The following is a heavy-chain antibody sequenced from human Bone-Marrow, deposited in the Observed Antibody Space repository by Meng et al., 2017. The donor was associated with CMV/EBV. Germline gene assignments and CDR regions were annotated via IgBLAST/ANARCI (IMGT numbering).Heavy chain of an antibody. CDR3: ARRLPGGWFDP. J-gene: IGHJ5*02. Sequence: GSLRLSCTVSGGSLSSTAYYWGWIRQPPGKGLEYIGTIYDSENTFYNPSLRGRLTISVDTSKNQFSLKLTSVTAADTAVYYCARRLPGGWFDPWGQGTLVTVSS. V-gene: IGHV4-39*07. D-gene: IGHD1-14*01. CDR1: GGSLSSTAYY. CDR2: IYDSENT.